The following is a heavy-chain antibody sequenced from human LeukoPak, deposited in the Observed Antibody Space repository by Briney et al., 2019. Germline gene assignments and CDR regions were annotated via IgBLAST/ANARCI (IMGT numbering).Heavy chain of an antibody. Sequence: ASVKVSCKASGGTFSSYAISWVRQAPGQGLEWMGIINPSGGSASYAQKFQGRVTMTRDTSTSTVYMELSSLRSEDTAVYYCARDQGPNDFWSGYYYYYYGMDVWGQGTTVTVSS. D-gene: IGHD3-3*01. V-gene: IGHV1-46*01. CDR2: INPSGGSA. CDR1: GGTFSSYA. CDR3: ARDQGPNDFWSGYYYYYYGMDV. J-gene: IGHJ6*02.